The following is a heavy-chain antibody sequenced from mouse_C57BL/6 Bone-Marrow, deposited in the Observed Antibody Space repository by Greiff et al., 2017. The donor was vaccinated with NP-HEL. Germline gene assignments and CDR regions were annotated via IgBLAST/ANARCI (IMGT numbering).Heavy chain of an antibody. J-gene: IGHJ3*01. CDR1: GYSFTSYY. CDR2: IYPGSGNS. D-gene: IGHD1-1*01. CDR3: ARRKGLLLFAY. V-gene: IGHV1-66*01. Sequence: QVQLQQSGRERVKPGASVTISCKASGYSFTSYYIHWVKQRPGQGLEWLGWIYPGSGNSKYNEKFKGKATLTADTSSSTAYMQLSSLTSEDSAVYYCARRKGLLLFAYWGQGTLVTVSA.